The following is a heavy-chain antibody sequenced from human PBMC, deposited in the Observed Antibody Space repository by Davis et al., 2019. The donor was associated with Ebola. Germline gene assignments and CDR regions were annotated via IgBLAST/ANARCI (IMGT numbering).Heavy chain of an antibody. CDR3: ARGWLRSGFDY. CDR1: GNNVSSKGTA. J-gene: IGHJ4*02. Sequence: PSETLSLTCAISGNNVSSKGTAWNWIRQSPSRGLEWLGRTYYTSKWYTDFAVSMQSRMSVSPDTSKNEFSLQLSSMTPEDTAVYYCARGWLRSGFDYWGQGTLVTVSS. V-gene: IGHV6-1*01. CDR2: TYYTSKWYT. D-gene: IGHD5-12*01.